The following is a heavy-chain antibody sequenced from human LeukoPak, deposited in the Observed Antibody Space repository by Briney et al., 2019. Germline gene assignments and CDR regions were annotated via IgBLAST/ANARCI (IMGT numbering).Heavy chain of an antibody. CDR1: GFTFSSYA. CDR2: ISGSGGST. CDR3: AKTTVVVITTDYFDY. V-gene: IGHV3-23*01. D-gene: IGHD3-22*01. J-gene: IGHJ4*02. Sequence: GGSLRLSCAASGFTFSSYAMSWVRQAPGKGLEWVSAISGSGGSTYYADSVKGRFTISRDNSKNTLCLQMNSLRAEDTAVYYCAKTTVVVITTDYFDYWGQGTLVTVSS.